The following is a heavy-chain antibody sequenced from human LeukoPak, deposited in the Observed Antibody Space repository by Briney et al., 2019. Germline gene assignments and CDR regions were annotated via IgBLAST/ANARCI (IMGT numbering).Heavy chain of an antibody. CDR1: GGTFSSYT. J-gene: IGHJ4*02. D-gene: IGHD3-10*01. CDR3: ARDQNYYASGSYLGIHY. Sequence: SVEVSCKASGGTFSSYTISWVRQAPGQGLEWMGRIIPILGIANYAQKFQGRVTITADKSTSTAYMELSSLRSQDTAVYYCARDQNYYASGSYLGIHYWDQGTLVTVSS. CDR2: IIPILGIA. V-gene: IGHV1-69*04.